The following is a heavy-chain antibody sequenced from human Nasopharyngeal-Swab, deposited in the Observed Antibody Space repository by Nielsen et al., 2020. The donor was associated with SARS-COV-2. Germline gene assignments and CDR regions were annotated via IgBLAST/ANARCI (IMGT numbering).Heavy chain of an antibody. Sequence: ASVKVSCKASGYTFTSYDINWVRQATGQGLEWMGWMNPNSGNTGYARKFQGRVTMTRNTSISTAYMELSSLRSEDTAVYYCARGDTGVLGMDVWGQGTTVTVSS. CDR3: ARGDTGVLGMDV. D-gene: IGHD4-23*01. CDR2: MNPNSGNT. CDR1: GYTFTSYD. V-gene: IGHV1-8*01. J-gene: IGHJ6*02.